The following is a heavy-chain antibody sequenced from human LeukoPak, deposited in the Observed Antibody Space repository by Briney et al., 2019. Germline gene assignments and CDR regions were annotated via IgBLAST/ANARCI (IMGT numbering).Heavy chain of an antibody. D-gene: IGHD3-22*01. CDR1: GFTFNNYA. Sequence: GGSLRLSCAASGFTFNNYAMSWVRQAPGKGLEWVSAISGSDAGTYYADSVKGRFTISRDNSKNTLYLQMNSLRAEDAAVYYCAKDYYDSSGYYGPYFDYWGQGTLVTVSS. V-gene: IGHV3-23*01. J-gene: IGHJ4*02. CDR2: ISGSDAGT. CDR3: AKDYYDSSGYYGPYFDY.